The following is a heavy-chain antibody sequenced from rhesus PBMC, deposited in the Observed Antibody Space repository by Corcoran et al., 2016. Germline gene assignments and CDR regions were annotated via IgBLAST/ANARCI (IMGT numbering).Heavy chain of an antibody. D-gene: IGHD1-44*02. CDR2: ISYTGGST. Sequence: EVQLVESGGGLAKPGGSLRLSCAASGFSFSDYYMYWVRQAPGKGLGGVSGISYTGGSTYYADSVKGRFTISRENAKNTLYLQMDSLRAEDTAVYYCARVGYSGSYFGDYWGQGVLVTVSS. V-gene: IGHV3S18*01. CDR3: ARVGYSGSYFGDY. J-gene: IGHJ4*01. CDR1: GFSFSDYY.